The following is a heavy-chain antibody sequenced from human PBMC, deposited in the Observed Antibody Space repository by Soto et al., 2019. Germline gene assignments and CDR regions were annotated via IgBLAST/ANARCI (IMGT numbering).Heavy chain of an antibody. CDR2: IYYSGST. J-gene: IGHJ6*02. D-gene: IGHD3-3*01. Sequence: ASETLSLTCTVSGGSISSYYWSWIRQPPGKGLEWIGYIYYSGSTNYNPSLKSRVTISVDTSKNQFSLKLSSVTAADTAVYYCARGVQDFWVRSGVSGGYYYYYYGMDVWGQGTTVTVSS. CDR3: ARGVQDFWVRSGVSGGYYYYYYGMDV. V-gene: IGHV4-59*01. CDR1: GGSISSYY.